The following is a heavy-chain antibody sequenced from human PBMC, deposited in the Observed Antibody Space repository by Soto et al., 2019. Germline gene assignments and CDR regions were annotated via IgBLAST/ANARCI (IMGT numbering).Heavy chain of an antibody. CDR3: ARRIAAAGTSLLDY. CDR2: INHSGST. D-gene: IGHD6-13*01. CDR1: GGSFSGYY. Sequence: SETLSLTCAVYGGSFSGYYWSWIRQPPGKGLEWIGEINHSGSTNYNPSLKSRVTISVDTSKNQFSLKLSSVTAADTAVYYCARRIAAAGTSLLDYWGQGTLVTVPQ. J-gene: IGHJ4*02. V-gene: IGHV4-34*01.